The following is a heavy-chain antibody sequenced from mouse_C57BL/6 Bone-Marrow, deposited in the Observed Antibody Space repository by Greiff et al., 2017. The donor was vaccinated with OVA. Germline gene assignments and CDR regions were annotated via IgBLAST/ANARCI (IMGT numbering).Heavy chain of an antibody. CDR2: IDPSDSYT. J-gene: IGHJ2*01. CDR3: ARQAMITRFFDY. V-gene: IGHV1-50*01. Sequence: VKPGASVKLSCKASGYTFTSYWMQWVKQRPGQGLEWIGEIDPSDSYTNYNQKFKGKATLTVDTSSSTAYMQLSSLTSEDSAVYYCARQAMITRFFDYWGQGTTLTVSS. CDR1: GYTFTSYW. D-gene: IGHD2-4*01.